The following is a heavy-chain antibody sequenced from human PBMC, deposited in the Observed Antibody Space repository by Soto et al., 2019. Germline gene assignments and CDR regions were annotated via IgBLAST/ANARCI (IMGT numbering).Heavy chain of an antibody. CDR3: ARARCNDWSSDY. J-gene: IGHJ4*02. D-gene: IGHD3-9*01. CDR2: ITHSGTYV. V-gene: IGHV3-21*01. CDR1: GFTFSEYS. Sequence: DVQLVESGGGLVRPGGSLRLSCTASGFTFSEYSMSWVRQAPGKGLEWVSSITHSGTYVYYADSVKGRFTISRDSASNSLFLQMTSLRAEATAVYHCARARCNDWSSDYWGQVTLVTVSA.